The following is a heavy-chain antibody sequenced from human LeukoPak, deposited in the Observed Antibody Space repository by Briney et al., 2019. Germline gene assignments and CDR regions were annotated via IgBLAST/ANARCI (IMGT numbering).Heavy chain of an antibody. V-gene: IGHV1-2*06. CDR1: GYTFSDYY. Sequence: ASVIVSCKASGYTFSDYYMHWVRQAPGQGPEWMGRVNPSSGIANYAQRFQGRVTMTRDTSISTAYMELSGLRSDDTALYYCARGNARSWYFLYWGQGTLVTVSS. CDR3: ARGNARSWYFLY. CDR2: VNPSSGIA. J-gene: IGHJ4*02. D-gene: IGHD6-13*01.